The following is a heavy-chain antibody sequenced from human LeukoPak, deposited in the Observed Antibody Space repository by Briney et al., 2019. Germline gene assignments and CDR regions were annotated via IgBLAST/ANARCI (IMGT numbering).Heavy chain of an antibody. CDR2: ISAYNGNT. J-gene: IGHJ6*02. V-gene: IGHV1-18*01. CDR3: ARDMPYGDNSSWYYYYYGMDV. CDR1: GYTFTSYG. D-gene: IGHD6-13*01. Sequence: ASVKVSCKASGYTFTSYGISWVRQAPGQGLEWMGWISAYNGNTNYAQKLQGRVTMTTDTSTSTAYMELRSLRSDDTAVYYCARDMPYGDNSSWYYYYYGMDVWGQGTTVTVSS.